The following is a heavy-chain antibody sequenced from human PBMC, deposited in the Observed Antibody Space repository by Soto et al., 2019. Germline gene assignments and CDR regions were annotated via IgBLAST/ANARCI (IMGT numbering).Heavy chain of an antibody. CDR2: IKPDGSVR. V-gene: IGHV3-7*01. J-gene: IGHJ4*02. CDR3: ARXPVRGDXXNFDL. CDR1: GFTFSSYW. D-gene: IGHD3-10*01. Sequence: RLSFAASGFTFSSYWLNWVRQTPGKGLEWVANIKPDGSVRNYVDSVSCRFTISRDNAKNSVYLQMNSLRAEDTAVYYCARXPVRGDXXNFDLWGQGTLVTVSS.